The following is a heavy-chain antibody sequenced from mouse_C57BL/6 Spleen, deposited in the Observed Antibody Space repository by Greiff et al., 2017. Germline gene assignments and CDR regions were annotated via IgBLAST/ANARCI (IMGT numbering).Heavy chain of an antibody. D-gene: IGHD3-2*02. CDR2: IDPETGGT. CDR1: GYTFTDYE. V-gene: IGHV1-15*01. Sequence: QVQLQQSGAELVRPGASVTLSCKAPGYTFTDYEMHWVKQTPVHGLEWIGAIDPETGGTAYNQKFKGKAILTADKSSSTAYMELRSLTSEDSAVYYCTRRLFYWGQGTTLTVSS. CDR3: TRRLFY. J-gene: IGHJ2*01.